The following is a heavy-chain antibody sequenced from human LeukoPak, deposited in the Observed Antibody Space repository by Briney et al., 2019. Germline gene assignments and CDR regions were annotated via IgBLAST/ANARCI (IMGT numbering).Heavy chain of an antibody. CDR1: GFTFSSYW. Sequence: GVSLRLSCAASGFTFSSYWMHWVRPAQGKGLVWVSRINTVGSSTSYSDSVKGPFTISRDNAKNTQYLQINSLRAEDTAVSCCARLIAAPPFDYWGQGTLGTVSS. D-gene: IGHD6-13*01. CDR2: INTVGSST. CDR3: ARLIAAPPFDY. J-gene: IGHJ4*02. V-gene: IGHV3-74*01.